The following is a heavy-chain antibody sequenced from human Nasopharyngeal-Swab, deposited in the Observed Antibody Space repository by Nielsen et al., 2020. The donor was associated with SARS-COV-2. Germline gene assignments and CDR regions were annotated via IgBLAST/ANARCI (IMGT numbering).Heavy chain of an antibody. Sequence: SETLSLTCTVSGGSISSSTYHLGWIRQPPGTGLEWIGSIYYSGSTYYNPSLKTRVTISVDTSKNQFSLKLSSVTAADTAVYYCARERGRGGIWNYYYYYMDVWGKGTTVTVSS. CDR2: IYYSGST. V-gene: IGHV4-39*07. CDR1: GGSISSSTYH. J-gene: IGHJ6*03. D-gene: IGHD3-10*01. CDR3: ARERGRGGIWNYYYYYMDV.